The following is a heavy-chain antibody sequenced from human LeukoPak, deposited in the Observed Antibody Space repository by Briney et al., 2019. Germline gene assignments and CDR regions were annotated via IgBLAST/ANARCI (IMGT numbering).Heavy chain of an antibody. Sequence: PGGSLRLSCAASGFTFSSYGMSWVRQAPGKGLEWVSAISGSGGSTYYADSVKGRFTISRDNSKNTLYLQMNSLRAEDTAVYYCAKEPYYYGSGSYRYFDYWGQGTLVTVSS. V-gene: IGHV3-23*01. CDR1: GFTFSSYG. CDR3: AKEPYYYGSGSYRYFDY. CDR2: ISGSGGST. D-gene: IGHD3-10*01. J-gene: IGHJ4*02.